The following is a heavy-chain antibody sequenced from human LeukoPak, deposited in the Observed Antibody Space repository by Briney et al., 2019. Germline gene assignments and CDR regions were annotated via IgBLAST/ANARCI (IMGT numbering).Heavy chain of an antibody. V-gene: IGHV4-59*08. CDR1: GGSISSYY. CDR3: VRVSSSLI. Sequence: PSETLSPTCTVSGGSISSYYWSWIRQPPGKGLEWIGYIYYSGSTNYNPSLKSRVTISVDTSKNQFSLKLSSVTAADTAVYYCVRVSSSLIWGQGTLVTVSS. CDR2: IYYSGST. D-gene: IGHD6-6*01. J-gene: IGHJ4*02.